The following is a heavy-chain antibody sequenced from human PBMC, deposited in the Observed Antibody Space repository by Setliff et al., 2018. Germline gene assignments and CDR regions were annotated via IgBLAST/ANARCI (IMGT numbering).Heavy chain of an antibody. Sequence: GGSLRLSCAASGFTFSNYAMNWVRQAPGKGLEWVSVISNSGGSTFYADSVKGRFTISRDNSKNTLYVQMNSLRAEDTAVYYCAKSYGSGSYRPLFDYWGQGTVVTGSS. CDR2: ISNSGGST. V-gene: IGHV3-23*01. J-gene: IGHJ4*02. D-gene: IGHD3-10*01. CDR3: AKSYGSGSYRPLFDY. CDR1: GFTFSNYA.